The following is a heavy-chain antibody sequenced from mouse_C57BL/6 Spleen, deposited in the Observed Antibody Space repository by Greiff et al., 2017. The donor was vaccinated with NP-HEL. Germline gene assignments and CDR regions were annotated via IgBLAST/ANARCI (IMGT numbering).Heavy chain of an antibody. CDR1: GFSLTSYG. V-gene: IGHV2-5*01. CDR3: AKKNYGSSYGYYYAMDY. CDR2: IWRGGST. J-gene: IGHJ4*01. D-gene: IGHD1-1*01. Sequence: QVQLQQSGPGLVQPSQSLSITCTVSGFSLTSYGVHWVRQSPGKGLEWLGVIWRGGSTDYNAAFMSRLSITKDNSKSQVFFKMNSLQADDTAIYYCAKKNYGSSYGYYYAMDYWGQGTSVTVSS.